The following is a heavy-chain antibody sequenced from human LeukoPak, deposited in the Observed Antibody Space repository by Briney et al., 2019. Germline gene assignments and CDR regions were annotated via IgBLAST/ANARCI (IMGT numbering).Heavy chain of an antibody. CDR3: ARSYSYGYFDY. CDR2: INPSGGST. D-gene: IGHD5-18*01. V-gene: IGHV1-46*01. Sequence: GASVKVSCKASGDTFTSYYMHWLRQAPGQGLEWMGIINPSGGSTSYAQKFQGRVTMTRDTSTSTVYMELSSLRSEDTAVYYCARSYSYGYFDYWGQGTLVTVSS. CDR1: GDTFTSYY. J-gene: IGHJ4*02.